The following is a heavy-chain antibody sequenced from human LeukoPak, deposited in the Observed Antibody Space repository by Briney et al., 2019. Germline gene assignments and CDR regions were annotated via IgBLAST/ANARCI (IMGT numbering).Heavy chain of an antibody. Sequence: GGPLRLPCVASGFTFSNYNMNWVRQAPGKGLEWVANITLSSSTIYYADSVKGRFTISRDNAKNSLYLQMNSLRAEDTAVYYCARETPDSSSWTDFDYWGQGTLVTVSS. CDR3: ARETPDSSSWTDFDY. J-gene: IGHJ4*02. V-gene: IGHV3-48*01. D-gene: IGHD6-13*01. CDR2: ITLSSSTI. CDR1: GFTFSNYN.